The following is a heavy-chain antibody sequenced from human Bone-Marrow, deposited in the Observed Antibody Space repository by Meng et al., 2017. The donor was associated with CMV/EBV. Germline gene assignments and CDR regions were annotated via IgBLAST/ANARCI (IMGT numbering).Heavy chain of an antibody. CDR3: ARQRYSSGWKTFDY. D-gene: IGHD6-19*01. CDR2: IKQDEGEK. CDR1: GFYFSSYW. Sequence: TSGFYFSSYWMSWVRQAPGKGLEWVANIKQDEGEKYYVDSVKGRFTISRDNAKNSLYLQMNSLRADDTAIYYCARQRYSSGWKTFDYWGQGTLVTVSS. J-gene: IGHJ4*02. V-gene: IGHV3-7*01.